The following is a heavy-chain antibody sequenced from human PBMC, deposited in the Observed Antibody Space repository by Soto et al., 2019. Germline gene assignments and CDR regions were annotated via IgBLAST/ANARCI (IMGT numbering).Heavy chain of an antibody. CDR1: GYSFTSYW. CDR3: ARPGYSSSSYPPRVEYFDY. CDR2: IYPTDSDT. Sequence: GGSLKISGNGSGYSFTSYWIGWGRQMPGKGLEWMGIIYPTDSDTRYSPSFQGQVTISADKSSSTAYLQWSSLKASDTAMYDCARPGYSSSSYPPRVEYFDYWAQGTLVTVSS. V-gene: IGHV5-51*01. J-gene: IGHJ4*02. D-gene: IGHD6-13*01.